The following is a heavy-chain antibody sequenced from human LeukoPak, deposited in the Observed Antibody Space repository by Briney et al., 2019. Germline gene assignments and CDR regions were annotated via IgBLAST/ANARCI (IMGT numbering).Heavy chain of an antibody. V-gene: IGHV1-2*06. Sequence: ASVKVSCKASGYTFTSYYMHWVRQAPGQGLDWMGRINPNSGGTNYAQKFQGRVTMTRDTSISTAYMELSGLRSDDTAVYYCARVGGYYDSSGLYYWGQGTPVTVSS. CDR1: GYTFTSYY. D-gene: IGHD3-22*01. J-gene: IGHJ4*02. CDR2: INPNSGGT. CDR3: ARVGGYYDSSGLYY.